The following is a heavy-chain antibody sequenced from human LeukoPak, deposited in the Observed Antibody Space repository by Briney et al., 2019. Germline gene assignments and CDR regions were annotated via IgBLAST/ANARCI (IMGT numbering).Heavy chain of an antibody. CDR2: ISWNSGSI. CDR3: AKLAYGGNSGYFDY. Sequence: GRSLRLSCAASGFTFDDYAMHWVRQAPGKGLEWVSGISWNSGSIGYADSVKGRFTISRDNAKNSLYLQMNSLRAEDTALYYCAKLAYGGNSGYFDYWGQGTLVTASS. CDR1: GFTFDDYA. V-gene: IGHV3-9*01. J-gene: IGHJ4*02. D-gene: IGHD4-23*01.